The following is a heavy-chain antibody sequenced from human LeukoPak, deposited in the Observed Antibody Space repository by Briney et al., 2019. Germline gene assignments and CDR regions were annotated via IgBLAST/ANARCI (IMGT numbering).Heavy chain of an antibody. CDR2: LFSTGSA. V-gene: IGHV4-61*01. Sequence: SETLSLTCSVSGASLTRPTYYQWSWIRQPPGKGLELIGSLFSTGSATLNPSLKSPVTMSLDTSKSQFSLKLSSVTAEDSAVYYCARFKSGGFSYFDTWGQGTLVAVSS. CDR3: ARFKSGGFSYFDT. CDR1: GASLTRPTYY. J-gene: IGHJ4*02. D-gene: IGHD3-3*01.